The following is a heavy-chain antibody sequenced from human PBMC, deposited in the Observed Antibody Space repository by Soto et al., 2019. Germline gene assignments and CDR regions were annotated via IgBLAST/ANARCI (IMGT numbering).Heavy chain of an antibody. CDR2: ISKSGATT. V-gene: IGHV3-23*01. J-gene: IGHJ3*02. CDR1: GFTFSNYD. D-gene: IGHD3-16*01. CDR3: AKNQWGNAFDS. Sequence: EVQLLESGGGLVQPGGSLRLSCAASGFTFSNYDMTWVRQAPGKGLEWVSTISKSGATTYYADSVRGRFTISRDNSKSTLYLQMNSLRAEDTALYYCAKNQWGNAFDSWGQVTMLTVSS.